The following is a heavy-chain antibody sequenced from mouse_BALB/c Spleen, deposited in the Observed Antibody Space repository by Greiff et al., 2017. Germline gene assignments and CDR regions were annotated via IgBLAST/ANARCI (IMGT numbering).Heavy chain of an antibody. J-gene: IGHJ4*01. CDR1: GFSLTSYG. CDR3: ARKKEGRSLLDYYYAMDY. Sequence: QVQLKESGPGLVQPSQSLSITCTVSGFSLTSYGVHWVRQSPGKGLEWLGVIWSGGSTDNNAAFISRLSISKDNSTSQVFFKMNSLQANDTAIYYGARKKEGRSLLDYYYAMDYWGQGTSVTVSS. D-gene: IGHD1-2*01. V-gene: IGHV2-2*02. CDR2: IWSGGST.